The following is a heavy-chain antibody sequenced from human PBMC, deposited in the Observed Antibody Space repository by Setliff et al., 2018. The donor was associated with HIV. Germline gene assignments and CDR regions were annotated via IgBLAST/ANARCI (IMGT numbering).Heavy chain of an antibody. J-gene: IGHJ6*02. V-gene: IGHV4-38-2*01. CDR1: GYSISTAYY. CDR3: ARAPLSRRRSYYYYYGMDV. D-gene: IGHD4-17*01. CDR2: FHHSGSV. Sequence: SVTLSLTCAVSGYSISTAYYWGWIRQSPEKGLEWIGGFHHSGSVHYNPSLKSRVTISIDPSKNQFSLKLRSVTAADTAVYYCARAPLSRRRSYYYYYGMDVWGQGTTVTVSS.